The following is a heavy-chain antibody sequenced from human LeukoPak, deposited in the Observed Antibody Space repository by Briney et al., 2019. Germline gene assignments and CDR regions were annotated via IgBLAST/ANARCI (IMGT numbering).Heavy chain of an antibody. CDR1: GGSITSTTHY. Sequence: SETLSLTCTVAGGSITSTTHYWGWIRRPPGKGLEWIGSIFYNGNTYYNSSLKSRLTISVDTSRSQFSLRLSSVTAADTAVYYCARQGVGPLAVAGRGWFDPWGQGTLVTVSS. CDR2: IFYNGNT. J-gene: IGHJ5*02. CDR3: ARQGVGPLAVAGRGWFDP. V-gene: IGHV4-39*01. D-gene: IGHD6-19*01.